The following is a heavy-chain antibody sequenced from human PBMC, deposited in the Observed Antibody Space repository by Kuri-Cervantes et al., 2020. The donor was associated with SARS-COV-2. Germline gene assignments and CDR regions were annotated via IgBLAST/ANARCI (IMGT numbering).Heavy chain of an antibody. CDR3: RIYFLEWSLDY. CDR2: ISGSGGST. CDR1: GFTFSSYS. D-gene: IGHD3-3*01. J-gene: IGHJ4*02. Sequence: GESLKISCAASGFTFSSYSMNWVRQAPGKGLEWVSAISGSGGSTYYADSVKGRFTISRDNSKNTLYLQMNSLRAEDTAVYYCRIYFLEWSLDYWGQGTLVTVSS. V-gene: IGHV3-23*01.